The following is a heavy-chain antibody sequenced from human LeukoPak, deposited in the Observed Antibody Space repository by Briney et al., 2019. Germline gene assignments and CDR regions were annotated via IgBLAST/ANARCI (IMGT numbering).Heavy chain of an antibody. CDR2: ISGSGGST. J-gene: IGHJ4*02. D-gene: IGHD5-12*01. CDR1: GFTFSGYA. V-gene: IGHV3-23*01. CDR3: AEKWLFGFDY. Sequence: GGSLSFSLAASGFTFSGYARSGVGQAQGKGWEWVSAISGSGGSTYYADSVKGRFTISRDNSKNTLYLQMNSLRAEDTAVYYCAEKWLFGFDYWGQGTLVTVSS.